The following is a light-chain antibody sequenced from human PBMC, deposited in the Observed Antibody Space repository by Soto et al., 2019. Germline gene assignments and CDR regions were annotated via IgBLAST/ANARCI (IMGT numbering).Light chain of an antibody. CDR2: AAS. V-gene: IGKV1-39*01. J-gene: IGKJ2*01. Sequence: DIQMTQSPSSLSASVGDRVTITCRASQSISTYLNWYQQKPGKAPKLLIYAASSLQSGVPSRFSGSGSGTDFTLTISRLQPEDFATYYCQKSYSIPYTFGQGTKLEIK. CDR3: QKSYSIPYT. CDR1: QSISTY.